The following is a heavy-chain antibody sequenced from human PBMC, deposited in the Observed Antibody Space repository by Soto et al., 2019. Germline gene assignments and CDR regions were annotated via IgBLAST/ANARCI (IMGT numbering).Heavy chain of an antibody. J-gene: IGHJ4*02. CDR3: ARDGGSRAYYYDSSGYFDY. CDR1: GFTFSTYS. V-gene: IGHV3-21*04. D-gene: IGHD3-22*01. CDR2: ISSRSDI. Sequence: GGSLRLSCVGSGFTFSTYSINWVRQAPGKGLEWVSSISSRSDIYYADSVKGRFTISRDNAKNSVSLQMNSLRAEDTAVYYCARDGGSRAYYYDSSGYFDYWGQGTLVTVSS.